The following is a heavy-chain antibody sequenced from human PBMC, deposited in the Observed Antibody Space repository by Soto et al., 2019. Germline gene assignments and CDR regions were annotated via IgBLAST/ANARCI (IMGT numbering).Heavy chain of an antibody. J-gene: IGHJ5*02. CDR3: ARGVPYSIWFGELLLYNWFDP. D-gene: IGHD3-10*01. Sequence: SETLSLTCTVSGGSISSGDYYWSWIRQPPGKGLEWIGYIYYSGSTYYNPSLKSRVTISVNTSKNQFSLKLSSVTAADTAVYYCARGVPYSIWFGELLLYNWFDPWGQGTLVTVSS. CDR1: GGSISSGDYY. CDR2: IYYSGST. V-gene: IGHV4-30-4*01.